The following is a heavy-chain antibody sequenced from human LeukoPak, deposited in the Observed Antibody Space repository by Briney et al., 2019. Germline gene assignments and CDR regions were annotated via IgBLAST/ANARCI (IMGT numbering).Heavy chain of an antibody. Sequence: SETLSLTCTVSGGSISSSSYYWGWIRQPPGKGLEWIGSIYYSGTTHYNPSLESRVTISVDTSKNQFSLKLASVTAADTAIYYCAKGAGGFSYYNWFDPWGQGTLVTVSS. D-gene: IGHD5-18*01. J-gene: IGHJ5*02. CDR1: GGSISSSSYY. CDR2: IYYSGTT. V-gene: IGHV4-39*07. CDR3: AKGAGGFSYYNWFDP.